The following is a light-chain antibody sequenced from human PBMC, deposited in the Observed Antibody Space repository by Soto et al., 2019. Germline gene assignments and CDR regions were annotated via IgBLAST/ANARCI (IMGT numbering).Light chain of an antibody. V-gene: IGKV3-20*01. J-gene: IGKJ3*01. CDR2: GTS. Sequence: ELVLTQSPDTLSLSPGERATLSCRASQSIASSYFGWYQQKPGQAPRLLIYGTSSRATGIPDRFSGSGSGTDFTLTISRLEPEDVAVYYCQHYGTSPFTFGPGTKVEIK. CDR1: QSIASSY. CDR3: QHYGTSPFT.